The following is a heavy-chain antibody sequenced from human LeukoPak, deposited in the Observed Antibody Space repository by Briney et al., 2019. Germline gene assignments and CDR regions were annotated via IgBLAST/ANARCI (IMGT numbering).Heavy chain of an antibody. J-gene: IGHJ5*02. V-gene: IGHV4-39*07. CDR1: GGSISSSSYY. CDR3: ARDVVVVAATGATNWFDP. D-gene: IGHD2-15*01. Sequence: SETLSLTCTVSGGSISSSSYYWGWIRQPPGKGLEWIRSIYYSGSTYYNPSLKSRVTMSVDTSKNQFSLKLSSVTAADTAVYYCARDVVVVAATGATNWFDPWGQGTLVTVSS. CDR2: IYYSGST.